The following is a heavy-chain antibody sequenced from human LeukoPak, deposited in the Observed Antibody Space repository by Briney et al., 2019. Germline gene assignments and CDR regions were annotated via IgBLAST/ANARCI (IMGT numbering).Heavy chain of an antibody. CDR3: AKGGAATMRDGYNYYYYMEV. CDR1: GITFSSHA. V-gene: IGHV3-23*01. J-gene: IGHJ6*03. CDR2: ISGSGGHT. D-gene: IGHD5-24*01. Sequence: PGGSLRLSCAASGITFSSHAMSWVRQAPGKGLEWVSLISGSGGHTYYGDSVKGRLTISRDNSTNRLYLQMNSLRPEDTAVYYCAKGGAATMRDGYNYYYYMEVWGRGTTVTVSS.